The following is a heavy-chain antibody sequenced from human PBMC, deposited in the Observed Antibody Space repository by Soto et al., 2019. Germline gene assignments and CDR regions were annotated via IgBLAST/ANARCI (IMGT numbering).Heavy chain of an antibody. J-gene: IGHJ4*02. CDR1: GFTFSSYG. Sequence: QVQLVESGGGVVQPGRSLRLSCAASGFTFSSYGMHWVRQAPGKGLEWVAVIWYDGSNKYYADSVKGRFTISRDNSKNTLYLQMNSLRAEDTAVYYCARDSLSGSYYLVYWGQGTLVTVSS. V-gene: IGHV3-33*01. CDR2: IWYDGSNK. D-gene: IGHD1-26*01. CDR3: ARDSLSGSYYLVY.